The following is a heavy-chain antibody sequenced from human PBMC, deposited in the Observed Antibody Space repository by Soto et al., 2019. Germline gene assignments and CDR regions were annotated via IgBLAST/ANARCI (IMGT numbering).Heavy chain of an antibody. CDR2: ISAYNGNT. J-gene: IGHJ5*02. D-gene: IGHD5-12*01. Sequence: QVQLVQSGAEVKKPGASVKVSCKASGYTFTTYGISWVRQAPGQGLEWMGWISAYNGNTHYAQKLQGRVTMTTDTSTSTAYMEVRRLRSDDTAVYFCTREFSGYDSGYNWFDPWGQGTLVTVSS. V-gene: IGHV1-18*01. CDR1: GYTFTTYG. CDR3: TREFSGYDSGYNWFDP.